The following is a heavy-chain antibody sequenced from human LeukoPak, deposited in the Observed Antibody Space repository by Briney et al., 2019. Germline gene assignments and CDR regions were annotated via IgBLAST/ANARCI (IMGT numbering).Heavy chain of an antibody. CDR2: IYPGDSDT. Sequence: GESLKISCKGSGYSFTSCWIGWVRQMPGKGLEWMGIIYPGDSDTRYSPSFQGQVTISADKSISTAYLQWSSLKASDTAMYYCARIQRYSSSWYLSWFDPWGQGTLVTVSS. CDR1: GYSFTSCW. CDR3: ARIQRYSSSWYLSWFDP. J-gene: IGHJ5*02. D-gene: IGHD6-13*01. V-gene: IGHV5-51*01.